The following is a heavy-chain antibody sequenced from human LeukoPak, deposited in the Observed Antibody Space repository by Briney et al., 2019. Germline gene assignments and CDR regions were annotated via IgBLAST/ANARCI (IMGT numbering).Heavy chain of an antibody. CDR3: ARVGGYSYGYYFDY. CDR2: ISTSSSYI. Sequence: GGSLRLSCAASGFTFSSFGMNWVRQAPGKGLEWVSSISTSSSYIYYADSVKGRFTISRDNAKNSLYLQMNSLRAEDTAVYYCARVGGYSYGYYFDYWGQGTLVTVSS. V-gene: IGHV3-21*01. CDR1: GFTFSSFG. D-gene: IGHD5-18*01. J-gene: IGHJ4*02.